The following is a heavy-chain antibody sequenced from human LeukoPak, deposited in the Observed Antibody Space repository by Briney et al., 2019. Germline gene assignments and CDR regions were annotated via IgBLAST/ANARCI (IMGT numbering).Heavy chain of an antibody. Sequence: GGSLRLSCAASGFTFSSYGMHWVRQAPGKGLEWVANIKQDGSEKYYVDSVKGRFTISRDNAKNSLYLQMNSLRAEDTAVYYCARDEVDYWGQGTLVTVSS. V-gene: IGHV3-7*01. CDR2: IKQDGSEK. CDR3: ARDEVDY. J-gene: IGHJ4*02. CDR1: GFTFSSYG.